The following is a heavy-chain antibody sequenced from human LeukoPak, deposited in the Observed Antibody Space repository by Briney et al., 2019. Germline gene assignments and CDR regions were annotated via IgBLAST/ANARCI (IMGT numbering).Heavy chain of an antibody. CDR3: ARTSSSGYYYRDAFDI. V-gene: IGHV3-11*01. CDR2: IRGSGGDS. D-gene: IGHD3-22*01. CDR1: GFTFSDYD. J-gene: IGHJ3*02. Sequence: GGSLRLSCAASGFTFSDYDMSWIRQAPGKGVEGVTYIRGSGGDSYHTDSVKGRFTISRDNAKTSVYLQMNSLRAEDTAVYYCARTSSSGYYYRDAFDIWGQGTMVTVSP.